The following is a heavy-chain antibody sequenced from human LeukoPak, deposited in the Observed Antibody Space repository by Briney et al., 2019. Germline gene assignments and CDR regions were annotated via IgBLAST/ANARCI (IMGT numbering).Heavy chain of an antibody. CDR3: ATVWEQGDY. CDR2: IYTSGST. Sequence: KPSETLSLTCTVSGGSISSGSYYWIWIRQPAGKALEWIGRIYTSGSTNYNPSLKSRVTTSVDTSKNQFSLKLSSVTAADTAVYYCATVWEQGDYWGQGTLVTVSS. D-gene: IGHD1-26*01. V-gene: IGHV4-61*02. J-gene: IGHJ4*02. CDR1: GGSISSGSYY.